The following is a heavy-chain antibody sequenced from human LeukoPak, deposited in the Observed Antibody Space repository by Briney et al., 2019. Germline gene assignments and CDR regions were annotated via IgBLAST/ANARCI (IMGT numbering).Heavy chain of an antibody. CDR1: GFTFSNYW. CDR2: ISYDGSNK. CDR3: ARGRMATIDYYYGMDV. Sequence: GGSLRLSCAASGFTFSNYWMSWVRQAPGKGLEWVAVISYDGSNKYYADPVKGRFTISRDNSKNTLYLQMNSLRAEDTAVYYCARGRMATIDYYYGMDVWGQGTTVTVSS. D-gene: IGHD5-24*01. V-gene: IGHV3-30*03. J-gene: IGHJ6*02.